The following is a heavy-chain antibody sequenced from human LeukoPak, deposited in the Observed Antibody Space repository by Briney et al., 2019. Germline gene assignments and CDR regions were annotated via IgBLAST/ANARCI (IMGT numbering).Heavy chain of an antibody. CDR3: ARDPSPSLSGNYPGGY. Sequence: GGSLRLSCAASGFIFSSYWMSWVRQTPGKGLEWVANIKQDGSEKNYVDSVKGRFTISRDNAKNSLYLQMNSLRVEDTAVYYCARDPSPSLSGNYPGGYWGQGTLVTVSS. V-gene: IGHV3-7*01. CDR1: GFIFSSYW. J-gene: IGHJ4*02. D-gene: IGHD1-26*01. CDR2: IKQDGSEK.